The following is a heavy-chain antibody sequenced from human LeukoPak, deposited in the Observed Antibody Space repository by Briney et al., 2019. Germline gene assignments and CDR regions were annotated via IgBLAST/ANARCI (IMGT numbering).Heavy chain of an antibody. J-gene: IGHJ4*02. CDR1: AFTFSYYA. V-gene: IGHV3-30*09. CDR2: ISYDGSNK. D-gene: IGHD3-22*01. CDR3: ARGPKYYYDDSAYYYGYFDY. Sequence: GGSLRLSCAASAFTFSYYAMHWVRQAPGKGLEWVAVISYDGSNKYYADSVKGRFAISRDSSKNTLYLQMNSLRSEDTAVYYCARGPKYYYDDSAYYYGYFDYWGQGTLVTVSS.